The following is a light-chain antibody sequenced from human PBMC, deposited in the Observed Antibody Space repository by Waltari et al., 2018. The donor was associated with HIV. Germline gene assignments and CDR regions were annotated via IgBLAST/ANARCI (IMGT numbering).Light chain of an antibody. V-gene: IGLV1-40*01. CDR3: QAYDSSLSVWV. Sequence: QSVLTQPPSVSGAPGQRVTISCTGSSSNIGAGYDVHWYQQIPGTAPKLLIYGSGQRPSGVPDRFSGSKSGTAASLAITGLQAEDEADYYCQAYDSSLSVWVFGGGTKLTVL. J-gene: IGLJ3*02. CDR2: GSG. CDR1: SSNIGAGYD.